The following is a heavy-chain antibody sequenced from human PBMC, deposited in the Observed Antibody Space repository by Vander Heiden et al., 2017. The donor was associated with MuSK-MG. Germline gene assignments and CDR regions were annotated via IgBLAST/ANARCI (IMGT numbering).Heavy chain of an antibody. CDR2: IKSKTDGGTT. CDR1: GFTFSNAW. Sequence: EVQLAESGGGSVKPGGYLSLSCAASGFTFSNAWMSWVRQAPGKGLEWVGRIKSKTDGGTTAYAAPVKGRFTSSRDDSITTLYLQLNSLRTEGAAVYYCTTDKGHYYDSSRHWGQGTMVTVSS. CDR3: TTDKGHYYDSSRH. V-gene: IGHV3-15*01. D-gene: IGHD3-22*01. J-gene: IGHJ4*02.